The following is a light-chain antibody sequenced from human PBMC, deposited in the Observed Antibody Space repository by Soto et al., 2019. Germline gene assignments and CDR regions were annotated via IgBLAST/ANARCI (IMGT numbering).Light chain of an antibody. CDR1: QSVGSNY. CDR2: RAS. J-gene: IGKJ3*01. CDR3: QQSAT. Sequence: EIVLTQSPGTLSLSPGERATLSCRTSQSVGSNYLAWYQQKPGQAPRLLIYRASNRPPGIPDRFSGSGSGTDFTLTISSLEPEDFALYYCQQSATFGPGTKVDIK. V-gene: IGKV3-20*01.